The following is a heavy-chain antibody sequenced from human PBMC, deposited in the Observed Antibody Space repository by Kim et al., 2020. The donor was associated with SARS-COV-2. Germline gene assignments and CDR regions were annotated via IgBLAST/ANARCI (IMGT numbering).Heavy chain of an antibody. CDR3: ARGTGVFDI. CDR2: TYYRSKWNN. V-gene: IGHV6-1*01. D-gene: IGHD2-2*01. J-gene: IGHJ3*02. CDR1: GDSVSSNSEA. Sequence: SQTLSLTCVISGDSVSSNSEAWAWIRQSPSGGLEWLGRTYYRSKWNNDYAVSVKSRITINPDTSKNQFSLQLNSVTPEDTAVYYCARGTGVFDIWGQGTMVTVSS.